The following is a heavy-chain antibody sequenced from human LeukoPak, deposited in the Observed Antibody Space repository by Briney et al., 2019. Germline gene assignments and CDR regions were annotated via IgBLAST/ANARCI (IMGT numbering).Heavy chain of an antibody. CDR1: GGTFSSYA. D-gene: IGHD3-9*01. Sequence: ASVKVSCKASGGTFSSYAISWVRQAPGQGLEWMGGIIPIFGTANYAQKFQGRVTITADESTSTAYMELSSLRSEDTAVYYCARQRSRLRYFDWFRRADAFDIWGQGTMVTVSS. CDR3: ARQRSRLRYFDWFRRADAFDI. J-gene: IGHJ3*02. V-gene: IGHV1-69*01. CDR2: IIPIFGTA.